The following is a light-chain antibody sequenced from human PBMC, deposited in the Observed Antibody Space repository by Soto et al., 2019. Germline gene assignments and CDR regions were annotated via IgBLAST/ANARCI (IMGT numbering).Light chain of an antibody. V-gene: IGLV2-14*01. J-gene: IGLJ2*01. CDR3: SSYTSSTTV. CDR2: EVS. CDR1: SSDVGGYNY. Sequence: QSALTQPASVSGSPGQSITISCTGTSSDVGGYNYVSWYQQHPGRAPKLMIYEVSFRPSGVSFRFSGSKSGNKASLTISGLQAEDEADYYCSSYTSSTTVFGGGTKLTVL.